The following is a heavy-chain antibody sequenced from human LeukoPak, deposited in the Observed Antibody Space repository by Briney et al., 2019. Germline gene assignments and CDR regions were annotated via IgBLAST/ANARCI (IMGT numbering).Heavy chain of an antibody. J-gene: IGHJ4*02. V-gene: IGHV5-51*01. CDR3: ARLRTYGDLPYYFDY. Sequence: GESLKISCKGSGYSFTSYWIGWARQMPGKGLEWMGIIYPGDSDTRYSPSFQGQVTISADKSISTAYLQWSSLKASDTAMYYCARLRTYGDLPYYFDYWGQGTLVTVSS. CDR2: IYPGDSDT. D-gene: IGHD4-17*01. CDR1: GYSFTSYW.